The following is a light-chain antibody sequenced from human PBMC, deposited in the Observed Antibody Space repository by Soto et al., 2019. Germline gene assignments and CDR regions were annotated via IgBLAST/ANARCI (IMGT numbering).Light chain of an antibody. CDR2: GDN. J-gene: IGLJ2*01. Sequence: QSVLTQPPSVSGAPGQRLTISCTGSRSNIGAGYDVHWYQHLPGAAPKLLIYGDNNRPSGVPDRFSGSKSGTSASLAITGVQAEDEADYSCQSSDSSLSGWVFGGGTKLTVL. V-gene: IGLV1-40*01. CDR3: QSSDSSLSGWV. CDR1: RSNIGAGYD.